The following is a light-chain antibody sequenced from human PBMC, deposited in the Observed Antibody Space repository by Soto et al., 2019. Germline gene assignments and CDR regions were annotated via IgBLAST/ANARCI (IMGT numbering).Light chain of an antibody. Sequence: EIVLTQSPATLSLSPGERATLSCRASQGVSSFLAWYQQTPGQAPRLLLYDASNRATGIPTRFSGSGSGTDFTLTIISLEPEDFAVYYCQQRSNWPLTFGGGTKVEIK. CDR1: QGVSSF. CDR2: DAS. V-gene: IGKV3-11*01. J-gene: IGKJ4*01. CDR3: QQRSNWPLT.